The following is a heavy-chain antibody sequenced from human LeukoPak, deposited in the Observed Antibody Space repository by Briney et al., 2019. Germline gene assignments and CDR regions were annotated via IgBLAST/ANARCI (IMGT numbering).Heavy chain of an antibody. V-gene: IGHV4-59*08. Sequence: PETLSLTCTVSGGSISSNYWSWIRQSPGKGLEWIGYIYYSGSTNYNPSLKSRVTISVDTSKNQFSLKLSSVTAADTAVYYCARHRKERGSGYDSRYYYYMDVWGKGTTVTVSS. D-gene: IGHD5-12*01. CDR2: IYYSGST. CDR1: GGSISSNY. CDR3: ARHRKERGSGYDSRYYYYMDV. J-gene: IGHJ6*03.